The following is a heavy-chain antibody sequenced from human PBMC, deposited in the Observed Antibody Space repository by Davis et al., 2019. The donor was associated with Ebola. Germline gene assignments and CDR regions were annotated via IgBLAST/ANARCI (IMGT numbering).Heavy chain of an antibody. D-gene: IGHD3-22*01. CDR2: INHSGST. Sequence: PSETLSLTCAVYGGSFSGYYWSWIRQPPGKGLEWIGEINHSGSTNYNPSLKSRVTISVDTSKNQFSLKLSSVTAADTAVYYCARATSKNYYDSSDYSRSAFDIWGRGTMVTVSS. CDR3: ARATSKNYYDSSDYSRSAFDI. CDR1: GGSFSGYY. V-gene: IGHV4-34*01. J-gene: IGHJ3*02.